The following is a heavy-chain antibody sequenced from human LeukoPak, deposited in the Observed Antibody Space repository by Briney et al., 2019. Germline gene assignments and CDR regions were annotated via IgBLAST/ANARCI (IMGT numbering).Heavy chain of an antibody. Sequence: GSSVKVSCKASGGTFSSYAISWVRQAPGQGLEWMGGIIPIFGTANYAQKFQGRVTTTADESTSTAYMELSSLRSEDTAVYYCARGSSYYYDSSGYSRFFEDWGQGTMVTVSS. CDR3: ARGSSYYYDSSGYSRFFED. D-gene: IGHD3-22*01. J-gene: IGHJ3*01. CDR2: IIPIFGTA. CDR1: GGTFSSYA. V-gene: IGHV1-69*01.